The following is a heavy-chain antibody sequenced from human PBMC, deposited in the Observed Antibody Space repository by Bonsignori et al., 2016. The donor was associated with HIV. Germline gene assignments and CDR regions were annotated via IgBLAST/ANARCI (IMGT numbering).Heavy chain of an antibody. CDR2: IYPGDSDT. CDR3: ATYSSSSSDAFDI. V-gene: IGHV5-51*01. Sequence: VRQMPGKGLEWMGIIYPGDSDTRYSPSFQGQVTISADKSISTAYLQWSSLKASDTALYYCATYSSSSSDAFDIWGQGTMVTVSS. D-gene: IGHD6-13*01. J-gene: IGHJ3*02.